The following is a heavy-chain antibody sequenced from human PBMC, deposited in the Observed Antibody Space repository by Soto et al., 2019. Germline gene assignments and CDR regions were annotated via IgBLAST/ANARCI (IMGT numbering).Heavy chain of an antibody. CDR1: GFTFSSYD. Sequence: GGSLRLSCAASGFTFSSYDMHWVRQATGKGLEWVSAICTAGDTYYPAYVKGRFTITRENAKNAVYLQMNSLRAGDTAVYYCARDTTHKFHYMDVWGKGTTVTVSS. CDR3: ARDTTHKFHYMDV. D-gene: IGHD1-1*01. CDR2: ICTAGDT. J-gene: IGHJ6*03. V-gene: IGHV3-13*01.